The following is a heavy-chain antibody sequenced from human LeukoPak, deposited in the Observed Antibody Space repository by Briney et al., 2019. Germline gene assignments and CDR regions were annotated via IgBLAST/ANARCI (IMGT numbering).Heavy chain of an antibody. CDR3: AIDPGTVDTAMVPVWDY. D-gene: IGHD5-18*01. V-gene: IGHV3-21*01. CDR1: GFTFSSHN. CDR2: ISSSSTYI. Sequence: KPGRSLRLSLAASGFTFSSHNMNWVSQAPWKGLEWVSSISSSSTYIYYADSVRGRFTISRDNAKNSLYLQMNSLRAEDTAVYYCAIDPGTVDTAMVPVWDYWGQGTLVTVSS. J-gene: IGHJ4*02.